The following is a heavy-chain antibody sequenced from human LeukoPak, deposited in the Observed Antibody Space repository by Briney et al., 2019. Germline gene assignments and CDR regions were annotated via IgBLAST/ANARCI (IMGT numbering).Heavy chain of an antibody. CDR1: GFTFSSYG. V-gene: IGHV3-21*01. D-gene: IGHD1-26*01. CDR3: ARDPYSGSYFPDLYYYMDV. Sequence: PGGSLRLSCAAPGFTFSSYGMNWVRQAPGKGLEWVSSIASSSTYTYYADSVKGRSTISRDNAKNSLYLQMNSLRAEDTAVYYCARDPYSGSYFPDLYYYMDVWGKGTTVTISS. J-gene: IGHJ6*03. CDR2: IASSSTYT.